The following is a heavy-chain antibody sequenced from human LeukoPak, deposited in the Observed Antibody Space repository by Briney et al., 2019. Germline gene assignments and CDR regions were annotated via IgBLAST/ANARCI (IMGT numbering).Heavy chain of an antibody. CDR1: GYTFTSYD. V-gene: IGHV1-8*01. CDR3: ARGREIVVVPAASLNDF. Sequence: ASVKVSCKASGYTFTSYDINWVRQATGQGLEWMGYMNPNTGDTGYAQKFQGRVTLTRGTSISTAYMELSSLGSEDTAVYYCARGREIVVVPAASLNDFWGQGTLVTVSS. J-gene: IGHJ4*02. CDR2: MNPNTGDT. D-gene: IGHD2-2*01.